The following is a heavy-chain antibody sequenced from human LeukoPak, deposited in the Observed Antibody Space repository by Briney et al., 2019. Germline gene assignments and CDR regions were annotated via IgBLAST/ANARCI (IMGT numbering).Heavy chain of an antibody. D-gene: IGHD1-26*01. V-gene: IGHV4-31*03. CDR3: ASLVGATSTYNWFDP. CDR1: GGSISSGGYY. CDR2: IYYSGST. J-gene: IGHJ5*02. Sequence: SETLSLTCTVSGGSISSGGYYWSWIRQHPGKGLEWIGYIYYSGSTYYNPSLKSRVTISVDTSKNQFSLKLSSVTAADTAVYYCASLVGATSTYNWFDPWGQGTLVTVSS.